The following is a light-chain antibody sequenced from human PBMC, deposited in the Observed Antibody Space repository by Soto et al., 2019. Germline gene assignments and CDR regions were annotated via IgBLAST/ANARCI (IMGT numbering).Light chain of an antibody. CDR3: QQRSNWPPIT. CDR1: QSVSSK. V-gene: IGKV3-11*01. CDR2: GAS. J-gene: IGKJ5*01. Sequence: ETVMTQSPATLSVSPGERATLSCRASQSVSSKLAWYQQKPGQAPRLLIYGASNRATGIPARFSGSGSGTDFTLTISSLEPEDFAVYYCQQRSNWPPITFGQGTRLEIK.